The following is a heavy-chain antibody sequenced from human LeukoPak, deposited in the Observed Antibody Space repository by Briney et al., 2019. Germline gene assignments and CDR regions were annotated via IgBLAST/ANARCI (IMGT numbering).Heavy chain of an antibody. CDR1: GFTFSDHY. CDR3: SRGHYGVDV. V-gene: IGHV3-11*01. J-gene: IGHJ6*02. Sequence: GGSLRLSCAASGFTFSDHYMSWIRQVPGKGLEWLSYIGDSPRSIYHADSVKGRFTISRDNAKNSVYLQMDSLRVEGTAVYYCSRGHYGVDVWGQGTTVIVSS. CDR2: IGDSPRSI.